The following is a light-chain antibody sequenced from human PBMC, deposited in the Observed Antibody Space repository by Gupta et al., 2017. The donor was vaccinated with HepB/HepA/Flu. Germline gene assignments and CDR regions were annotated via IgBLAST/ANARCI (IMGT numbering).Light chain of an antibody. CDR1: ESIGGY. CDR2: SAA. Sequence: DIQMTQPPSSLSASVGARVTITCRASESIGGYLNWYQHKPGKAPNLLIFSAANLPSGVPSRFSGGGSGTDFTLTISNLQPEDFAIYYCQQSDSTPFTFGHGTKVDI. J-gene: IGKJ3*01. CDR3: QQSDSTPFT. V-gene: IGKV1-39*01.